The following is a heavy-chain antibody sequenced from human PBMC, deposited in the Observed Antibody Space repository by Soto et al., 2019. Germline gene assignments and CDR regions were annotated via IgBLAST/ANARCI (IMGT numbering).Heavy chain of an antibody. CDR1: GGSVSSGSYY. Sequence: SETLSLTCTVSGGSVSSGSYYWSWIRQPPGKGLEWIGYIYYSGSTNYNPSLKSRVTISVDTSKNQFSLKLSSVTAADTAVYYCARAEFRITFDYWGQGTLVTVSS. D-gene: IGHD3-10*01. J-gene: IGHJ4*02. CDR2: IYYSGST. CDR3: ARAEFRITFDY. V-gene: IGHV4-61*01.